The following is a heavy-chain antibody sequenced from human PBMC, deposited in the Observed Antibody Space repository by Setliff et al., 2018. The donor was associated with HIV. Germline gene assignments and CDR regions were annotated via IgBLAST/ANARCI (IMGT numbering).Heavy chain of an antibody. V-gene: IGHV3-30*04. CDR1: AFTFSNYN. CDR2: ISYDGNKK. J-gene: IGHJ4*02. Sequence: GESLKISCAASAFTFSNYNIHWVRQAPGKGLEWVAFISYDGNKKYYADSVKGRFTISRDNSKNTLYLQMDSLRTEDTAIYYCVKPYTGYYYDGSVYDDFWGQGTLVTVSS. D-gene: IGHD3-22*01. CDR3: VKPYTGYYYDGSVYDDF.